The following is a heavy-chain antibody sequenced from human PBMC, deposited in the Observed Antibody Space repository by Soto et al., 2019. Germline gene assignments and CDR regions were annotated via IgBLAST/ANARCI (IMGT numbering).Heavy chain of an antibody. V-gene: IGHV3-21*01. CDR2: ISSSSSYI. D-gene: IGHD6-13*01. CDR3: ARDDGSSWPPNPGMDV. CDR1: GVTFSSYS. Sequence: GGSPRLSCAASGVTFSSYSMNWVRQAPGKGLEWVSSISSSSSYIYYADSVKGRFTISRDNSKNTLYLQMNSLRAEDTAVYYCARDDGSSWPPNPGMDVWGQGTTVTVSS. J-gene: IGHJ6*02.